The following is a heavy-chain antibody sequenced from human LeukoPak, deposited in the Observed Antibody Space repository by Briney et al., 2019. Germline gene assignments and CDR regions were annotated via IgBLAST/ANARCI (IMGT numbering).Heavy chain of an antibody. CDR1: GFTFSSYG. CDR2: ISSSSSYI. J-gene: IGHJ4*02. Sequence: PGGSLRLSCAASGFTFSSYGMHWVRQAPGKGLEWVSSISSSSSYIYYADSVKGRFTISRDNAKNSLYLQMNSLRAEDTAVYYCARAGYSSSWSWGEDFDYWGQGTLVTVSS. CDR3: ARAGYSSSWSWGEDFDY. D-gene: IGHD6-13*01. V-gene: IGHV3-21*01.